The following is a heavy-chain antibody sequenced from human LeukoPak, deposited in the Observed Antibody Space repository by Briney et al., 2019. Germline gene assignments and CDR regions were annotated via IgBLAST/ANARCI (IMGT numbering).Heavy chain of an antibody. D-gene: IGHD3-9*01. V-gene: IGHV4-34*01. CDR3: ARGMLRYFDR. J-gene: IGHJ4*02. Sequence: PSETLSLTCAVYGGSFSGYYWSWIRQPPGKGLEWIGEINHSGSTNYNPSLKSRVTISVDTSKNQFSPKLSSVTAADTAVYYCARGMLRYFDRWGQGTLVTVSS. CDR2: INHSGST. CDR1: GGSFSGYY.